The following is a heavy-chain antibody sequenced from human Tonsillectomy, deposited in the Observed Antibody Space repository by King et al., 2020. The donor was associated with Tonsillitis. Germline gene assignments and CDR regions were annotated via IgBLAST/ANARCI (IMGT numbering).Heavy chain of an antibody. CDR3: TARWTTVITTNDALDI. CDR2: IIPIFGRT. Sequence: QVHLVQPGAEVKKPGSSVKVSCKASGGIFSNYGINWVRQAPGQGLEWVGTIIPIFGRTNYAQKIQDRVTITADESTSTAYMELSSQRSEDTAVYYCTARWTTVITTNDALDIWGQGTMVTVSS. V-gene: IGHV1-69*18. J-gene: IGHJ3*02. D-gene: IGHD4-23*01. CDR1: GGIFSNYG.